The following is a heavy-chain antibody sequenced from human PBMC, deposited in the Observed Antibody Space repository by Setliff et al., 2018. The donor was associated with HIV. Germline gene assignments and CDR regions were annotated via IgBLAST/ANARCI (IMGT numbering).Heavy chain of an antibody. CDR2: IEWTDDK. CDR1: GFSLRRSGVG. D-gene: IGHD3-10*01. V-gene: IGHV2-5*04. Sequence: SGPTLVNSTQTLTLTCTFYGFSLRRSGVGVGWIRQPPGKALEWLALIEWTDDKNFGPSLKNMATITKNTPRNQVTLTVTNMDPSDTGTYYCVHTYKTLVRRPYFDFWGQGIVVTVSS. CDR3: VHTYKTLVRRPYFDF. J-gene: IGHJ5*01.